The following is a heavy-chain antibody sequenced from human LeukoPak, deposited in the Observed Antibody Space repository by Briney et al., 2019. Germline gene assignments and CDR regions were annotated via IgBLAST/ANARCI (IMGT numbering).Heavy chain of an antibody. Sequence: PSETLSLTCTVSSGSISSSDYYWGWLRQPPGKGLEWIGSIYYSGSTYYNPSLESRVTISLDTSKNQFSLKLTSVTAADTAVYYCARHTSKRLNWYFDLWGRDTLVTVSS. CDR2: IYYSGST. D-gene: IGHD6-25*01. CDR3: ARHTSKRLNWYFDL. V-gene: IGHV4-39*01. J-gene: IGHJ2*01. CDR1: SGSISSSDYY.